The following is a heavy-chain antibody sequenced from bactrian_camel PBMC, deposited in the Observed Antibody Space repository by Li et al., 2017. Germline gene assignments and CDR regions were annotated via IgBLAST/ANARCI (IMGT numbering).Heavy chain of an antibody. CDR1: GSIYGSSLC. V-gene: IGHV3S57*01. Sequence: VQLVESGGGSVQVGGSMRLSCEAPGSIYGSSLCVGWFRQAPGKEREGVATSVSDGSVKYADSVKGRFLIDKDVARNKLLLHMNNLQPEDTAMYYCLADLSGAYFYTLNPLSESNYWGQGTQVTVS. J-gene: IGHJ4*01. D-gene: IGHD2*01. CDR3: LADLSGAYFYTLNPLSESNY. CDR2: SVSDGSV.